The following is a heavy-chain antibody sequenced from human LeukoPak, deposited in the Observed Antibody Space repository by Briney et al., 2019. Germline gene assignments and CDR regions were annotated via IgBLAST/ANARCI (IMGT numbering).Heavy chain of an antibody. Sequence: PSETLSLTCTVSGGSVSDSNYYWGWIRQPPGKRPEWIGRIYYSGRTYYNPSLQSRVTISVDTSKNQFSLQLTSVTAADTAVYSCARHHYVYSGSDYWGQGTLVTVSS. CDR3: ARHHYVYSGSDY. CDR1: GGSVSDSNYY. CDR2: IYYSGRT. V-gene: IGHV4-39*01. J-gene: IGHJ4*02. D-gene: IGHD5-12*01.